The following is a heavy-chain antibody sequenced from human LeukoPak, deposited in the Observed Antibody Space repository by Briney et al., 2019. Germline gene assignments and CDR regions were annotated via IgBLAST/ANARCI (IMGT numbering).Heavy chain of an antibody. D-gene: IGHD4-23*01. CDR2: IGSSGSTV. CDR1: GFTFSAYE. Sequence: SGGSLRLSCAASGFTFSAYEMNWVHQAPGKGLEWVSYIGSSGSTVYSADSVKGRLTISRDNAKNSLYMQMESLRDEDTAIYYCARDTLEYSNSPDALDIWGQGTMVTVSS. V-gene: IGHV3-48*03. J-gene: IGHJ3*02. CDR3: ARDTLEYSNSPDALDI.